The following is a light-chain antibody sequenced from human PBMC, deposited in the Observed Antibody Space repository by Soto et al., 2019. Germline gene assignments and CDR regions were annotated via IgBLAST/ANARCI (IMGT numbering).Light chain of an antibody. J-gene: IGKJ1*01. V-gene: IGKV1-8*01. CDR2: AAS. Sequence: AIRMTQSPSSFSASTGDRVTITCRASQDISSYLAWYQQKPGKAPKLLIYAASTLQSGVPSRFSGSGSRTDFTLTVSCLQSEDFATYYCQQYHSYPRTFGQGTKVEI. CDR1: QDISSY. CDR3: QQYHSYPRT.